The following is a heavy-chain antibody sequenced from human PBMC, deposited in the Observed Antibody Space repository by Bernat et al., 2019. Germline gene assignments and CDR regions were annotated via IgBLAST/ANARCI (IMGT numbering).Heavy chain of an antibody. V-gene: IGHV4-34*01. CDR2: INHSGST. J-gene: IGHJ4*02. Sequence: QVQLQQWGAGLLKPSETLSLTCAVYGGSFSGYYWSWIRQPPGKGLEWIGEINHSGSTNYNPSLKSRVTISVDTSKNQFSVKLSSVTAADTAVYYCATFTFGGVPSRYYFDYWGQGTLVTVSS. D-gene: IGHD3-16*01. CDR3: ATFTFGGVPSRYYFDY. CDR1: GGSFSGYY.